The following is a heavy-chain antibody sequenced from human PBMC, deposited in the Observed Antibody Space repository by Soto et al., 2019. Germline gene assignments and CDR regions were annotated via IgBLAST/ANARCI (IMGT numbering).Heavy chain of an antibody. CDR2: IYYSGST. J-gene: IGHJ4*02. V-gene: IGHV4-59*01. D-gene: IGHD6-19*01. CDR3: AAGYTTDWYYFDY. CDR1: GVSITSYY. Sequence: QVQLQESGPGLVKPSETLSLTCSVSGVSITSYYWSWIRQPPGKGLEWIGYIYYSGSTSYNPSLTSRVTMSVDPSKLSFSLKLSSVTAADTAVYYCAAGYTTDWYYFDYWGQGTLVTVSS.